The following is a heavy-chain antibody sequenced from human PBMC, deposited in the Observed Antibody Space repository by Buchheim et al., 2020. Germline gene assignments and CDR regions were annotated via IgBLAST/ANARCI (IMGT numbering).Heavy chain of an antibody. Sequence: EVQLLESGGGLVQPGGSLRLSCAASGFTFSSYAMSWVRQAPGKGLEWVSAISGSGGSTYYADSVKGRFTISRDNSKNTLDLQMNSLRAEDTAVYYCAKAGGVYYYDSSGYPFYFDYWGQGTL. V-gene: IGHV3-23*01. CDR1: GFTFSSYA. CDR2: ISGSGGST. D-gene: IGHD3-22*01. CDR3: AKAGGVYYYDSSGYPFYFDY. J-gene: IGHJ4*02.